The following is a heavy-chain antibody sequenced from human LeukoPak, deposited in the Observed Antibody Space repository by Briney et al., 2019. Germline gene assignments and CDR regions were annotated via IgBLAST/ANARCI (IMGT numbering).Heavy chain of an antibody. CDR2: ISAYNGNT. D-gene: IGHD3-10*01. V-gene: IGHV1-18*01. CDR1: GYTFTSYG. J-gene: IGHJ5*02. Sequence: ASVKVSCKASGYTFTSYGISWVRQAPGQGLEWMGWISAYNGNTNYAQKLQGRVTMTTDTSTSTAYMELRSLRSDDTAVYYCARVGITMVRGVTDWFGPWGQGTLVTVSS. CDR3: ARVGITMVRGVTDWFGP.